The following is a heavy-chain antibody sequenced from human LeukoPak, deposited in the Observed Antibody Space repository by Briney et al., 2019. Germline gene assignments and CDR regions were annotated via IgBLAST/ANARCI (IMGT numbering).Heavy chain of an antibody. CDR3: ASTPIDYGDYVSWFDP. D-gene: IGHD4-17*01. J-gene: IGHJ5*02. V-gene: IGHV3-11*04. CDR1: GFTFSDYY. Sequence: PGGSLRLSCAASGFTFSDYYMSWIRQAPGKGLEWVSYISSSSSTIYYADSVKGRFTISRDNAKNSLYLQMNSLRDEDTAVYYCASTPIDYGDYVSWFDPWGQGTLVTVSS. CDR2: ISSSSSTI.